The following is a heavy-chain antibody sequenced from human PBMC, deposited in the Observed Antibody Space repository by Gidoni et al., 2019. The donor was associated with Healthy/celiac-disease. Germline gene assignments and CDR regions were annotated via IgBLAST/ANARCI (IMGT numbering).Heavy chain of an antibody. V-gene: IGHV3-7*01. J-gene: IGHJ4*02. Sequence: EVQLVESGGGLVQPGGSLRLSCAASGFTFSSYWMSWVRQAPGKGLEWVANIKQDGSEKYYVDSVKGRFTISRDNAKNSLYLQMNSLRAEDTAVYYCARGAEFPPGYYDFWSGYYYFDYWGQGTLVTVSS. CDR2: IKQDGSEK. CDR3: ARGAEFPPGYYDFWSGYYYFDY. D-gene: IGHD3-3*01. CDR1: GFTFSSYW.